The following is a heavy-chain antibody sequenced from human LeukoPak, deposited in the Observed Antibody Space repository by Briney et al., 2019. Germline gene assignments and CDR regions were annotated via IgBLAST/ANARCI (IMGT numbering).Heavy chain of an antibody. J-gene: IGHJ4*02. CDR1: GFTFSSYA. Sequence: PGGSLRLSCAASGFTFSSYAMHWVRQAPGKGLEWVAVISYDGSNKYYADSVKGRFTISRDNSKNTLYLQMNSLRAEDTAVYYCARDLLPYSSGWYGSFDYSGQGTLVTVSS. CDR2: ISYDGSNK. D-gene: IGHD6-19*01. CDR3: ARDLLPYSSGWYGSFDY. V-gene: IGHV3-30-3*01.